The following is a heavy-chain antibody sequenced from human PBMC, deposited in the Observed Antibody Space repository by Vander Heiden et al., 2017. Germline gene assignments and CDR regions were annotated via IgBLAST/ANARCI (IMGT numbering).Heavy chain of an antibody. CDR1: GFLPSTIGTR. Sequence: QVTLKVSGPSLVNPTQSLTLTCTSSGFLPSTIGTRASWFRHPPRKALEWLARIDWNDDKFCSTSLKTRHTISKDTSKNQVVLTMTNMDPVDTATYYCARIQENGSGSYGADAFDIWGQGTMVTVSS. D-gene: IGHD3-10*01. J-gene: IGHJ3*02. CDR3: ARIQENGSGSYGADAFDI. CDR2: IDWNDDK. V-gene: IGHV2-70*04.